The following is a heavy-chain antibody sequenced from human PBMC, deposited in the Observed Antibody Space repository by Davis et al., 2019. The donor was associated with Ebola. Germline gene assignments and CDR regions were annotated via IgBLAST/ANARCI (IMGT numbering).Heavy chain of an antibody. Sequence: ASVKVSCKASGYTFTSYGISWVRQAPGQGLEWMGWINPNSGGTNYAQKFQGRVTMTRDTSTSTVYMELSSLRSEDTAVYYCARDRGGADYWGQGTLVTVSS. J-gene: IGHJ4*02. CDR3: ARDRGGADY. D-gene: IGHD3-10*01. V-gene: IGHV1-2*02. CDR1: GYTFTSYG. CDR2: INPNSGGT.